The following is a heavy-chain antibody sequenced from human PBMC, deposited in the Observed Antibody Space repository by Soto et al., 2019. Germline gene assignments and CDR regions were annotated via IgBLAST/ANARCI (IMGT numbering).Heavy chain of an antibody. V-gene: IGHV1-2*02. Sequence: GASVKVSCKASGYTFTDYYIHWVRQAPGQGLEWMGWINPNSGGTHYAPKFQGRVIMTRDPSINTAYMELSRLRSDDTAVFYCARVRSDTALITDAFDIWGQGTMVTISS. J-gene: IGHJ3*02. CDR3: ARVRSDTALITDAFDI. CDR1: GYTFTDYY. D-gene: IGHD5-18*01. CDR2: INPNSGGT.